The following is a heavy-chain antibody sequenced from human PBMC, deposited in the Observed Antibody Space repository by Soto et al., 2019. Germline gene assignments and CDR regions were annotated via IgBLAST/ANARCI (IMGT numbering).Heavy chain of an antibody. CDR1: GFTFSSYD. CDR3: ARGYSSGWYGSGIDY. J-gene: IGHJ4*02. Sequence: EVQLVESGGGLVQPGGSLRLSCAASGFTFSSYDMHWVRQATGKGLEWVSAIGTAGDTYYPGSVKGRFSISRENAKNSLYLQINSLRDGDTAVYYCARGYSSGWYGSGIDYWGQGTLVTVSS. CDR2: IGTAGDT. D-gene: IGHD6-19*01. V-gene: IGHV3-13*04.